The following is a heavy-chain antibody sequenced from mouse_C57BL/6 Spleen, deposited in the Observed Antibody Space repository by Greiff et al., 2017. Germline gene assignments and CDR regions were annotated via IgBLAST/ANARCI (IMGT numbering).Heavy chain of an antibody. CDR3: TRDGGSTMVTGFAY. CDR1: GFTFSSYA. Sequence: EVQGVESGEGLVKPGGSLKLSCAASGFTFSSYAMSWVRQTPEKRLEWVAYISSGGDYIYYADPVKGRFTISRDNARNPLYLQMSSLKSEDTAMYYCTRDGGSTMVTGFAYWGQGTLVTVSA. V-gene: IGHV5-9-1*02. J-gene: IGHJ3*01. CDR2: ISSGGDYI. D-gene: IGHD2-2*01.